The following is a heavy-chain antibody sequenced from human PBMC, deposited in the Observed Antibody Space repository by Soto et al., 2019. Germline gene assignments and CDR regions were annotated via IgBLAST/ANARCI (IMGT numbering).Heavy chain of an antibody. J-gene: IGHJ6*03. Sequence: GGSLRLSCAASGFTFSSYGMHWVRQAPGKGLEWVAVIWYDGSNKYYADSVKGRFTISRDNSKNTLYLQMNSLRAEDTAVYYCARGEYCSGGSCYYYYMDVWGKGTTVTVSS. CDR3: ARGEYCSGGSCYYYYMDV. V-gene: IGHV3-33*01. CDR2: IWYDGSNK. D-gene: IGHD2-15*01. CDR1: GFTFSSYG.